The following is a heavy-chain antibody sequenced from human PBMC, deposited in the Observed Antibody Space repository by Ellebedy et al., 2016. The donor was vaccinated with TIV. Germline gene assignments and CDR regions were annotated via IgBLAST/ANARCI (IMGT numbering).Heavy chain of an antibody. CDR1: GYSISIGYY. V-gene: IGHV4-38-2*02. CDR2: SFHSGST. D-gene: IGHD2-15*01. Sequence: MPSETLSLTCTVSGYSISIGYYWGWIRQRPGKGLEWIGRSFHSGSTHYNPSLKSRVAISVDTSKNQFSLKLNSVTAADTAVYYCTRGVGGGSNWYFDLWGRGTLVTVSS. J-gene: IGHJ2*01. CDR3: TRGVGGGSNWYFDL.